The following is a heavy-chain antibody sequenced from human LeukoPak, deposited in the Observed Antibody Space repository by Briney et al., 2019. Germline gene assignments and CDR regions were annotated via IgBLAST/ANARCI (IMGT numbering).Heavy chain of an antibody. CDR3: APPPYYYEANGYSVA. CDR2: INHSGST. CDR1: GGSFSGYY. J-gene: IGHJ5*02. D-gene: IGHD3-22*01. V-gene: IGHV4-34*01. Sequence: SETLSLTCAVYGGSFSGYYWSWIRQPPGKGLEWIGEINHSGSTNNNPSLKSRVTISVDTSKNQFSLKLSSVTAADTAVYYCAPPPYYYEANGYSVAWGQGTLVTVSS.